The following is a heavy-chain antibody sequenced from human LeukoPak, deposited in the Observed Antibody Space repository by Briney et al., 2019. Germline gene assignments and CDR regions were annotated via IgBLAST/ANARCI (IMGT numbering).Heavy chain of an antibody. CDR2: ISKSSDRI. CDR1: GFTFSSYS. J-gene: IGHJ4*02. D-gene: IGHD2-2*01. Sequence: GGSLRLSCAASGFTFSSYSMNWVRQAPGKGLEWVSYISKSSDRIYHADSVKGRFTISRDNAKNSLYLQMDSLRAEDTAVYYCARDLLNDEGSSYFFDEWGQGTLVTVSS. CDR3: ARDLLNDEGSSYFFDE. V-gene: IGHV3-48*04.